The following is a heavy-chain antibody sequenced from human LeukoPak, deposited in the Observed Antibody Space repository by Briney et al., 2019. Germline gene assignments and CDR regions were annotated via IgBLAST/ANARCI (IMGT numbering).Heavy chain of an antibody. CDR1: GGSFSDYY. CDR2: INHSGST. D-gene: IGHD3-22*01. J-gene: IGHJ4*02. CDR3: ARGPPREFDTSGFYYNY. V-gene: IGHV4-34*01. Sequence: SETLSLTCAIDGGSFSDYYWRWIRQPPGKGLEWIGEINHSGSTNYNPSLTSRVTMSVDTSKNQFSLKLSSVTAADTAVYYGARGPPREFDTSGFYYNYWGQGTRVTVSS.